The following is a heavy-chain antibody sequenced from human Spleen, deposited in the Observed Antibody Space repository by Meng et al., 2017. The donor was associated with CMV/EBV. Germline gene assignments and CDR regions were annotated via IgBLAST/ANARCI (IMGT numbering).Heavy chain of an antibody. CDR2: IRNDGSYK. CDR3: AKDKVDYYARNDAFDV. CDR1: GFIFRTYG. Sequence: GESLKISCAASGFIFRTYGIHWVRQAPGKGLEWVAFIRNDGSYKFYANSVKGRFIISRDNSKNTLYLQMNSLRPEDTALYYCAKDKVDYYARNDAFDVWGQGTMVTVSS. V-gene: IGHV3-30*02. D-gene: IGHD4/OR15-4a*01. J-gene: IGHJ3*01.